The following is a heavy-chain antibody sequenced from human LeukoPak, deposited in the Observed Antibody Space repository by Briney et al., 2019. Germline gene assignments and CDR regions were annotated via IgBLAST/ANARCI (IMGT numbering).Heavy chain of an antibody. V-gene: IGHV3-30*04. Sequence: GGSLRLSCAASGFTFSSYAMHRVRQAPGKGLEWVAVISYDGSNKYYADSVKGRFTISSDNSKNTLYLQMNSLRAEDTAVYYCARGETYYDFWSGYFVGHDWFDPWGQGTLVTVSS. CDR3: ARGETYYDFWSGYFVGHDWFDP. D-gene: IGHD3-3*01. J-gene: IGHJ5*02. CDR1: GFTFSSYA. CDR2: ISYDGSNK.